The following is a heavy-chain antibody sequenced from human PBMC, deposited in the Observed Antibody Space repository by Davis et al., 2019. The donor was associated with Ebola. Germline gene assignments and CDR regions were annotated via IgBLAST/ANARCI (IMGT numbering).Heavy chain of an antibody. CDR2: IIPILGIA. D-gene: IGHD5-24*01. J-gene: IGHJ4*02. CDR1: GYTFTSYA. Sequence: SVTVSRKASGYTFTSYAMHWVRQAPGQGLEWMGRIIPILGIANYAQKFQGRVTITADKSTSTAYMELSSLRSEDTAVYYCARQVEMATIFDYWGQGTLVTVSS. V-gene: IGHV1-69*04. CDR3: ARQVEMATIFDY.